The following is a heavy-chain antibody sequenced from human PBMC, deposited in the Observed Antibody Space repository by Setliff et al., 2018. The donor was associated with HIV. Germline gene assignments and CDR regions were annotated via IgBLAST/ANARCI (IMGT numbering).Heavy chain of an antibody. CDR3: ATQRDIVMVPGQGGFDI. Sequence: VKVSCKASTYTFSSYVINWVRQAPGQGLEWMGRISVYNGNTIYAQKLQGRVIMTTDTSTSTAYMELRSPRSDDTAMYYCATQRDIVMVPGQGGFDIWAQGTMVTVSS. CDR2: ISVYNGNT. J-gene: IGHJ3*02. V-gene: IGHV1-18*01. D-gene: IGHD2-2*01. CDR1: TYTFSSYV.